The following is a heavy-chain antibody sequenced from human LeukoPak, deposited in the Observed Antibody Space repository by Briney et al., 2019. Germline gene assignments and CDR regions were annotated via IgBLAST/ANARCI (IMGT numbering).Heavy chain of an antibody. J-gene: IGHJ4*02. Sequence: SETLSLTCAVYGGSFSGYYWSWIRQPPGKGLEWIGEINHSGSTNYNPSLKSRVTISVDTSKNQFSLKLSSVTAADTAVYYCARCFTEPMTTRAPRGGTKIDYWGQGTLVTVSS. D-gene: IGHD4-17*01. CDR2: INHSGST. V-gene: IGHV4-34*01. CDR3: ARCFTEPMTTRAPRGGTKIDY. CDR1: GGSFSGYY.